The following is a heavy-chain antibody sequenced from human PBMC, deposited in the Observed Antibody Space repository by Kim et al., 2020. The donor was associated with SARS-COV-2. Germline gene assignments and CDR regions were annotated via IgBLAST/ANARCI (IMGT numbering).Heavy chain of an antibody. CDR1: GFNFWNYA. CDR3: AKDRLQGCGSGLSFIDF. CDR2: ISSSADLI. J-gene: IGHJ4*02. Sequence: GGSLRLSCAASGFNFWNYAITWVRQAPGKGLEWVSTISSSADLIYYADSVRGRFTISRDNSKNTLYLQMDSLRAEDTAVYYCAKDRLQGCGSGLSFIDFWGQGTLVTVSS. V-gene: IGHV3-23*01. D-gene: IGHD2-15*01.